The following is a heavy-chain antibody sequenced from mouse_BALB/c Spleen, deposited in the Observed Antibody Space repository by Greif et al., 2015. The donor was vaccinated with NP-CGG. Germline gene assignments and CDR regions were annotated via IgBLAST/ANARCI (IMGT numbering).Heavy chain of an antibody. CDR3: ASPHYYRPLDY. CDR1: GFNIKDTY. V-gene: IGHV14-3*02. CDR2: IDPANGNT. Sequence: EVQLQQSGAELVKPGASVKLSCTASGFNIKDTYMHWVKQRPEQGLEWIGRIDPANGNTKYDPKFQGKATITADTSSNTAYLQLSSLTSEDTAVNYCASPHYYRPLDYWGQGTSVTVSS. D-gene: IGHD1-2*01. J-gene: IGHJ4*01.